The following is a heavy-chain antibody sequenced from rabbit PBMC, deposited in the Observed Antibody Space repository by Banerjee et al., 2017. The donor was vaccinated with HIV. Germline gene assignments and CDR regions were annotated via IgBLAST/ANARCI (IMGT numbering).Heavy chain of an antibody. CDR1: GLDFSSSYW. CDR3: AREKDGGAHGNVDL. D-gene: IGHD3-1*01. Sequence: QEQLEESGGGLVKPEGSLTLTCKASGLDFSSSYWTCWVRQAPGKGLEWIACINSSSGNTVYATWAKGRFTISKTSWTTVTLQMTSLTAADTATYFCAREKDGGAHGNVDLWGQGTLVTVS. V-gene: IGHV1S45*01. J-gene: IGHJ3*01. CDR2: INSSSGNT.